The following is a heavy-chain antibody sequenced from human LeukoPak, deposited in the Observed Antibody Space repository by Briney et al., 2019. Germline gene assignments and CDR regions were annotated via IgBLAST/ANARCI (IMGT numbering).Heavy chain of an antibody. J-gene: IGHJ3*02. Sequence: SVKVSCKASGGTFSSYAISWVRQAPGQGLEWMGGIIPIFGTANHAQKFQGRVTITADESTSTAYMELSSLRSEDTAVYYCARDFGDGYNYRHDAFDIWGQGTMVTVSS. CDR3: ARDFGDGYNYRHDAFDI. CDR1: GGTFSSYA. V-gene: IGHV1-69*13. D-gene: IGHD5-24*01. CDR2: IIPIFGTA.